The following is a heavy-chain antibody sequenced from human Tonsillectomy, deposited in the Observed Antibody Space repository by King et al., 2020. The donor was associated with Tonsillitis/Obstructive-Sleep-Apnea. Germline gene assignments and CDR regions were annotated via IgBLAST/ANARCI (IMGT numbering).Heavy chain of an antibody. CDR2: ISYDASKK. V-gene: IGHV3-30*18. J-gene: IGHJ4*02. Sequence: VQLVESGGGVVQPGRSLRLSCAASGFTFSGPGMHWVRQAPGKGLEWVAVISYDASKKYYADSVRGRFTISRDNSKNTLYLQMNSLRAEDTAVYYCAKDLGGGWALDYWGQGTLVTVSS. D-gene: IGHD6-19*01. CDR1: GFTFSGPG. CDR3: AKDLGGGWALDY.